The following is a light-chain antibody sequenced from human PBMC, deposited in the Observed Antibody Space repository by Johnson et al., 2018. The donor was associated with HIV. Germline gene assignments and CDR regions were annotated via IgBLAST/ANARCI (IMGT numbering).Light chain of an antibody. CDR3: GTWDTSRRNGF. V-gene: IGLV1-51*01. CDR2: DNP. CDR1: SSNIGNNY. Sequence: QSVLTQPPSVSAAPGQKITVSCSGSSSNIGNNYVYWYQQLPGTAPTLLIYDNPKRPSGIPDRFSGSKSGTSVTMAITGLQTGDAADYYCGTWDTSRRNGFFGTWTKVTVL. J-gene: IGLJ1*01.